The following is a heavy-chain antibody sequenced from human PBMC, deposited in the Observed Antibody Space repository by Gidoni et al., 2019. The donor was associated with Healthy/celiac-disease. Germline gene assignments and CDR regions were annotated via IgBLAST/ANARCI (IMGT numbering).Heavy chain of an antibody. Sequence: QVQLVQSGAEVKKPGASVKFSCKASGYTFTSNYMHWVRQAPGQGLEWMGIINPSGGSTSYAQKFQGRVTMTRDTSTSTVYMELSSLRSEDTAVYYCARDTYSSGCLGCFDYWGQGTLVTVSS. D-gene: IGHD6-19*01. CDR3: ARDTYSSGCLGCFDY. CDR1: GYTFTSNY. V-gene: IGHV1-46*01. J-gene: IGHJ4*02. CDR2: INPSGGST.